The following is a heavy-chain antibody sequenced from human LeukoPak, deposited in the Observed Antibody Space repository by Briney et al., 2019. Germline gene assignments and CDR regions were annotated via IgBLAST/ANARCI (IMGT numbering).Heavy chain of an antibody. J-gene: IGHJ4*02. CDR2: IIPIFTTA. V-gene: IGHV1-69*05. CDR1: GGTFSSYA. CDR3: ARDRISGFYYGYPYYFDS. Sequence: EASVKVSCKASGGTFSSYAINWVREAPGQGLEWMGRIIPIFTTANYAQKFQGRVTITTDESTTTAYMELGSLRSEDTAVYYCARDRISGFYYGYPYYFDSWGQGTLVIVSS. D-gene: IGHD3-10*01.